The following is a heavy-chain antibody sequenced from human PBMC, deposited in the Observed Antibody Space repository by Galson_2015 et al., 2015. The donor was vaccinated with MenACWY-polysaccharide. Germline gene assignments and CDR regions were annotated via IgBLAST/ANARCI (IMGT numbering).Heavy chain of an antibody. CDR2: ISSSSSYI. CDR3: ARDSYGDYAFDY. CDR1: GFTFSSYS. J-gene: IGHJ4*02. D-gene: IGHD4-17*01. Sequence: SLRLSCAASGFTFSSYSMNWVRQAPGKGLEWGSSISSSSSYIYYADSVKGRFTISRDNAKNSLYLQMNSLRAEDTAVYYCARDSYGDYAFDYWGQGTLVTVSS. V-gene: IGHV3-21*01.